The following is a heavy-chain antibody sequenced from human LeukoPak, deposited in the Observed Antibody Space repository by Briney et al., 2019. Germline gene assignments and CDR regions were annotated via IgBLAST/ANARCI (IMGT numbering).Heavy chain of an antibody. Sequence: PSETLSLTCAVSGGSISSGGYSWSWIRQPPGKGLEWIGYIYHSGSTYYNPSLKSRVTISVDRSKNQFPLKLSSVTAADTAVYYCARGRKGGYSSSWLYWYFDLWGRGTLVTVSS. CDR2: IYHSGST. D-gene: IGHD6-13*01. CDR1: GGSISSGGYS. V-gene: IGHV4-30-2*01. J-gene: IGHJ2*01. CDR3: ARGRKGGYSSSWLYWYFDL.